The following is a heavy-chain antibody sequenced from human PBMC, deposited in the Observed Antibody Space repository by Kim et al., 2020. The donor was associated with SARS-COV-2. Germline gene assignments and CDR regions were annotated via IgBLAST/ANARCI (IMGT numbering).Heavy chain of an antibody. CDR1: GGSISSSSYY. CDR3: AMTTVVTREGDGY. CDR2: IYYSGST. D-gene: IGHD4-17*01. V-gene: IGHV4-39*07. J-gene: IGHJ4*02. Sequence: SETLSLTCTVSGGSISSSSYYWGWIRQPPGKGLEWIGSIYYSGSTYYNPSLKSRVTISVDTSKNQFSLKLSSVTAADTAVYYCAMTTVVTREGDGYWGQGTLVTVSS.